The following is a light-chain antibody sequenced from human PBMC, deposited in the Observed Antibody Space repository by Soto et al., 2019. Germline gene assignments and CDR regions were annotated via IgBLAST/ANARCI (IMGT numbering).Light chain of an antibody. Sequence: QSVLTQPPSVSSAPGQKVTISCSGSSSNNGNNYVSWYQQLPGTAPKLLIYENIKRPSGIPDRFSGSKSGTSATLGITGLQTGDEADYYCGAWDDSLSAVFGGGTKVTVL. J-gene: IGLJ2*01. CDR2: ENI. V-gene: IGLV1-51*02. CDR3: GAWDDSLSAV. CDR1: SSNNGNNY.